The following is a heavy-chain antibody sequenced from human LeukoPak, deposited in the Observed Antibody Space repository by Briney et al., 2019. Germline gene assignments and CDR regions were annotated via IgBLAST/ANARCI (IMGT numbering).Heavy chain of an antibody. CDR2: IGTKSGNT. Sequence: ASVKVSCKASGYTFTNDGISWVRQAPGQGLEWMGWIGTKSGNTNYAPSSQARVTLTTDTSSTTAYMELRSLTSDDTAAYYCARTPLGKMHAFDIWGQGTIVTASS. CDR1: GYTFTNDG. CDR3: ARTPLGKMHAFDI. D-gene: IGHD7-27*01. J-gene: IGHJ3*02. V-gene: IGHV1-18*01.